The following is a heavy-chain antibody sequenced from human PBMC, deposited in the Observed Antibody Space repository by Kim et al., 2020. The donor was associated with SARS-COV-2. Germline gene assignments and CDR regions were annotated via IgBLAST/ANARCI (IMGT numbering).Heavy chain of an antibody. CDR3: ARAGWVGAPIPFDY. Sequence: SETLSLTCTVSGGSISSGSYYWSWIRQPAGKGLEWIGRIYTSGSTNYNPSLKSRVTISVDTSKNQFSLKLSSVTAADTAVYYCARAGWVGAPIPFDYWGQGTLVTVSS. CDR2: IYTSGST. J-gene: IGHJ4*02. V-gene: IGHV4-61*02. CDR1: GGSISSGSYY. D-gene: IGHD1-26*01.